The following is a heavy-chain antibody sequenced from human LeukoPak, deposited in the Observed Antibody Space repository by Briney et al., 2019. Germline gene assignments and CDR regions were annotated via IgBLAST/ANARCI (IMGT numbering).Heavy chain of an antibody. CDR3: AREYYYDSSGLDFDY. V-gene: IGHV4-39*07. CDR1: GGSISSNSYY. D-gene: IGHD3-22*01. Sequence: PSETLSLTCTVSGGSISSNSYYWGWIRQPPGKGLEWIGSIYYSGSTYYNPSLKSRVTISVDTSKNQFSLKLSSVTAADTAVYYCAREYYYDSSGLDFDYWGQGTLVTVSS. CDR2: IYYSGST. J-gene: IGHJ4*02.